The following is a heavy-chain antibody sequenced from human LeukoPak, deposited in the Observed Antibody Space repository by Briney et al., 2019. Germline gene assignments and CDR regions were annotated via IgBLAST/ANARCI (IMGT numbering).Heavy chain of an antibody. J-gene: IGHJ4*02. D-gene: IGHD3-3*01. CDR3: ARDHNYDFWSGYPN. Sequence: PGGSLRLSCAASGFTFDDYGMSWVRQAPGKGLEWVSGINWNGGNTGYADSVKGRFTISRDNAKNSLYLQMNSLRAEDTALYYCARDHNYDFWSGYPNWGQGTLVTVSS. CDR2: INWNGGNT. V-gene: IGHV3-20*04. CDR1: GFTFDDYG.